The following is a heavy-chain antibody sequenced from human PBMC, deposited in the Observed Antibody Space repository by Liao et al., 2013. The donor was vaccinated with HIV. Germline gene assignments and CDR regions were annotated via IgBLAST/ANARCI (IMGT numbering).Heavy chain of an antibody. D-gene: IGHD6-13*01. J-gene: IGHJ5*02. CDR2: INHSGST. CDR1: GGSFSGYY. V-gene: IGHV4-34*01. Sequence: QVQLQQWGAGLLKPSETLSLTCAVYGGSFSGYYWSWIRQPPGKGLEWIGEINHSGSTNYNPSLKSRVTISVDTSKNQFSLKLSSVTAADTAVYYCARAKESESFSIAAAAFDPWGQGTLVTVSS. CDR3: ARAKESESFSIAAAAFDP.